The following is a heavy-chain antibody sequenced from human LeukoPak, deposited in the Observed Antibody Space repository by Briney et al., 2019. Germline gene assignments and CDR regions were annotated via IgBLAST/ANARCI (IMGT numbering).Heavy chain of an antibody. J-gene: IGHJ4*02. Sequence: GGSLRLSCAASGFTFTDYAMSWVRQAPEKGLEWVSTISHSGGGTYYADSVKGRFTISRDKSKNTLYLQMNSLRAEDTAVYYCAKAGSYGGYCSSTTCYGDYWGQGTLVTVSS. CDR2: ISHSGGGT. CDR3: AKAGSYGGYCSSTTCYGDY. CDR1: GFTFTDYA. V-gene: IGHV3-23*01. D-gene: IGHD2-2*03.